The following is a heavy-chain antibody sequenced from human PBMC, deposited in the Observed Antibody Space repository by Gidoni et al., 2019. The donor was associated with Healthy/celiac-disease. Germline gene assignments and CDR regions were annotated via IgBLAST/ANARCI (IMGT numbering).Heavy chain of an antibody. CDR2: IYTSGST. CDR1: GDSIRSGSYS. D-gene: IGHD3-16*02. CDR3: ARGNLGELSSLDY. V-gene: IGHV4-61*02. J-gene: IGHJ4*02. Sequence: QVQLQESGPGLVKPSQTLSLTCTVSGDSIRSGSYSWSWIRPPAGKGLEWIGRIYTSGSTNYNPSLKSRVTMSVDTSKNQFSLKLSTVTAADTAVYYCARGNLGELSSLDYWGQGTLVTVSS.